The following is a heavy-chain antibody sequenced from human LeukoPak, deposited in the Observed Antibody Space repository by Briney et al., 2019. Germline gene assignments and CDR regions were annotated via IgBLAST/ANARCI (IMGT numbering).Heavy chain of an antibody. CDR1: GYTFTGYY. D-gene: IGHD3-9*01. CDR2: TNPNSGGT. V-gene: IGHV1-2*02. CDR3: ARSTYYDILTGYQYYFDY. Sequence: GASVKVSCKASGYTFTGYYMHWVRQAPGQGLEWMGWTNPNSGGTNYAQKFQGRVTMTRDTSISTAYMELSRLRSDDTAVYYCARSTYYDILTGYQYYFDYWGQGTLVTVSS. J-gene: IGHJ4*02.